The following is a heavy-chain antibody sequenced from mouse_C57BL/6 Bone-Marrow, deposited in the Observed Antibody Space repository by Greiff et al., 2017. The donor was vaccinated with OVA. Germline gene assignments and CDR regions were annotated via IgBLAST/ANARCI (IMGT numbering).Heavy chain of an antibody. J-gene: IGHJ2*01. V-gene: IGHV1-55*01. CDR3: ARSGYYYGSSY. Sequence: QVQLQQPGAELVKPGASVKMSCKASGYTFTSYWITWVKQRPGQGLEWIGDIYPGSGSNNYNEKFKSKATLTVDTSSSTAYMQLSSLTSDDSAVYYGARSGYYYGSSYWGQGTTLTVSS. CDR1: GYTFTSYW. CDR2: IYPGSGSN. D-gene: IGHD1-1*01.